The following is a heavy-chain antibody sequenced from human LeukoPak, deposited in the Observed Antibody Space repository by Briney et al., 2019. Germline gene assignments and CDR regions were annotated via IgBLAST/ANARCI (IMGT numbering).Heavy chain of an antibody. J-gene: IGHJ4*02. V-gene: IGHV3-30*02. CDR1: GFTFSSYG. D-gene: IGHD3-22*01. CDR2: IRYDGNDK. CDR3: AGFNGHYYDSSGYSSFDY. Sequence: PGGSLRLSCAASGFTFSSYGMHWVRQAPGKGLEWVTFIRYDGNDKYYADSVKGRFTISRDNAKNSLYLQMNSLRAEDTALYHCAGFNGHYYDSSGYSSFDYWGQGTLVTVSS.